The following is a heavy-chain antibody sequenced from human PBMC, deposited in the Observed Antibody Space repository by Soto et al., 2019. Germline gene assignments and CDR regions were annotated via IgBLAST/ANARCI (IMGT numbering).Heavy chain of an antibody. CDR3: AKARRGGTPRGYYYYGMDV. Sequence: SVKVSCKASGGTFTNYAISWVRQAPGQGLEWMGGIIPIFGTANYAQNFQGRVTITADESTSTAHMELSSLRSEDTAVYYCAKARRGGTPRGYYYYGMDVWGLGTTVTVSS. CDR2: IIPIFGTA. J-gene: IGHJ6*02. V-gene: IGHV1-69*13. D-gene: IGHD3-10*01. CDR1: GGTFTNYA.